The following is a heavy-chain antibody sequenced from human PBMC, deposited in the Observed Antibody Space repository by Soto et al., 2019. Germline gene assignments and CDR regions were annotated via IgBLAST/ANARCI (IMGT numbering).Heavy chain of an antibody. V-gene: IGHV1-18*01. Sequence: QVQLVQSGDEVRKPGSSVKVSCKASGYIFVNYGIAWVRQAPGQGLEWMGWISPYSGNTHYASKVQGRLTMTTDTSTSTAYMDLGCLTSDDTAVNLSALVYHYVTPTPHDVWGQGTTVTVSS. CDR3: ALVYHYVTPTPHDV. CDR2: ISPYSGNT. CDR1: GYIFVNYG. J-gene: IGHJ6*02. D-gene: IGHD3-16*01.